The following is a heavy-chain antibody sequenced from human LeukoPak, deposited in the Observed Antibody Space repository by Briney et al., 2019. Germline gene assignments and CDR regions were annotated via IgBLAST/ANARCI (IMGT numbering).Heavy chain of an antibody. CDR2: ISAYNGNT. V-gene: IGHV1-18*01. CDR1: GYSFTSYG. Sequence: GESLKISCKGSGYSFTSYGISWVRQAPGQGLEWMGWISAYNGNTNYAQKLQGRVTMTTDTSTSTAYMELRSLRSDDTAVYYCARGRRGYGQAADFDYWGQGTLVTVSS. CDR3: ARGRRGYGQAADFDY. J-gene: IGHJ4*02. D-gene: IGHD5-18*01.